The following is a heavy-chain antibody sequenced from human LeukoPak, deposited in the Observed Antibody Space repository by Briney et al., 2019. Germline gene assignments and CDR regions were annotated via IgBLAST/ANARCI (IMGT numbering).Heavy chain of an antibody. Sequence: GESLKISCKGSGYSFTTYWIGWVRQMPGKGLEWMGNIYPGDSDTRYSPSFQGQVTISADKSITTAYLQWSSLRASDTAIYYCARRWYDSSGYSRHFDYWGQGTLVTV. CDR3: ARRWYDSSGYSRHFDY. V-gene: IGHV5-51*01. CDR1: GYSFTTYW. J-gene: IGHJ4*02. CDR2: IYPGDSDT. D-gene: IGHD3-22*01.